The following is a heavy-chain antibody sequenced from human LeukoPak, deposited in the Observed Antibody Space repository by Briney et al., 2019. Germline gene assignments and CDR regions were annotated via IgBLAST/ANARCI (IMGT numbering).Heavy chain of an antibody. CDR3: ARDYYDSSGYYRGRYFDL. J-gene: IGHJ2*01. D-gene: IGHD3-22*01. CDR1: GGSINSYY. V-gene: IGHV4-59*01. Sequence: PSETLSLTCTVSGGSINSYYWTWIRQPPGKGLEWLGYIYYSGSTNYNPSLKSRVTISLDTSKNQFSLKLSSVTAADTAVYYCARDYYDSSGYYRGRYFDLWGRGTLVTVSS. CDR2: IYYSGST.